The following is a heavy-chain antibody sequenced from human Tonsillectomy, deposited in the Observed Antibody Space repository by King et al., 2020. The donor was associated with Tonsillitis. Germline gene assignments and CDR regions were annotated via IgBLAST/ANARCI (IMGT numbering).Heavy chain of an antibody. J-gene: IGHJ6*02. D-gene: IGHD2-15*01. CDR1: GGSVSRGSYY. CDR3: ARDKWEYCSGGSCYSDYYYGMDV. V-gene: IGHV4-61*01. Sequence: VQLQESGPGLVKPSETLSLTCTVSGGSVSRGSYYWSWIRQPPGKGLEWIGYIYYSGSTNYNPSLKSRVTISVDTSKKQFSLKLSSVTAADTAVYYCARDKWEYCSGGSCYSDYYYGMDVWGQGTTVTVSS. CDR2: IYYSGST.